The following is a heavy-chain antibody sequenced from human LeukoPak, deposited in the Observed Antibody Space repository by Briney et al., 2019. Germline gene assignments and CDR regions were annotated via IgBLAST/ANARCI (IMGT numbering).Heavy chain of an antibody. CDR2: INPSGSST. D-gene: IGHD3-10*01. CDR1: GCSFTSHY. CDR3: ARDSGERGSGSYLIAY. V-gene: IGHV1-46*01. J-gene: IGHJ4*02. Sequence: ASVKVSCKASGCSFTSHYMHWVRQAPGQGLEWLGLINPSGSSTLYAQKFQGRLTMTRDTSISTAYMELRRLRSDDTAVYYCARDSGERGSGSYLIAYWGQGTLVTVSS.